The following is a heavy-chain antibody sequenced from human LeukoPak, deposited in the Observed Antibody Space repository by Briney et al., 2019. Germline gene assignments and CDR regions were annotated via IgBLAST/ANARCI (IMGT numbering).Heavy chain of an antibody. CDR3: ARGYSSGGYD. CDR2: INPNSEGT. CDR1: GDTFTGYY. Sequence: ASVKVSCKTSGDTFTGYYMHWVRQAPGQGLEWMGRINPNSEGTNYAQKFQGRVTMTSDTSISTAYMELSRLRTDDTAVYYCARGYSSGGYDWGQGTLVTVSS. V-gene: IGHV1-2*06. J-gene: IGHJ4*02. D-gene: IGHD6-19*01.